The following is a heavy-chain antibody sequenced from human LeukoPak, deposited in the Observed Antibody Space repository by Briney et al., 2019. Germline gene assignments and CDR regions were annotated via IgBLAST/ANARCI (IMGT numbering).Heavy chain of an antibody. CDR3: AHRPLLCSSTSCPNWFDP. J-gene: IGHJ5*02. Sequence: SGPTLVNPXQTLTLTCTFSGFSLSTSGVGVGRIRQPPGKALEWLALIYWNDDKRYSPSLKSRLTITKDTSKNQVVLTMTNMDPVDTATYYCAHRPLLCSSTSCPNWFDPWGQGTLVTVSS. V-gene: IGHV2-5*01. CDR2: IYWNDDK. CDR1: GFSLSTSGVG. D-gene: IGHD2-2*01.